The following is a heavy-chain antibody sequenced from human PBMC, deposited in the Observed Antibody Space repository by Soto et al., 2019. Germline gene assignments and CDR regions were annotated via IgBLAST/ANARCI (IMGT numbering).Heavy chain of an antibody. CDR2: IYSAGNT. V-gene: IGHV3-66*01. CDR3: ARDFVLGGPTTNYYYGMDV. Sequence: GSLRLSCAASGFTVSSNYMSWVRQAPGKGLEWISIIYSAGNTYYADSVKGRFTISRDNSKNTLYLQMNSLGAEDTALYYCARDFVLGGPTTNYYYGMDVWGQGTTVTVAS. J-gene: IGHJ6*02. D-gene: IGHD1-26*01. CDR1: GFTVSSNY.